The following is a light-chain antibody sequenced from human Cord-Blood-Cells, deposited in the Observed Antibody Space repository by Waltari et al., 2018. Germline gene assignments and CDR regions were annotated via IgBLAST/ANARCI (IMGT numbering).Light chain of an antibody. V-gene: IGKV3-15*01. CDR3: QQYNNWPPMYT. Sequence: EIVITQSPVPLPVSPGERATLSSRASQSVSSNLAWYQQKPGQAPRLLIYGASTRATGIPARFSGSGSGTEFTLTISSLQSEDFAVYYCQQYNNWPPMYTFGQGTKLEIK. J-gene: IGKJ2*01. CDR1: QSVSSN. CDR2: GAS.